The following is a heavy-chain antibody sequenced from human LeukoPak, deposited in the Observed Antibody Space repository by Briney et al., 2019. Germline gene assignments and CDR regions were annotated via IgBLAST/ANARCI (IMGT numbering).Heavy chain of an antibody. CDR1: GFTFSSYG. D-gene: IGHD6-19*01. J-gene: IGHJ5*02. CDR3: AKDGIAVAGSKFLEQFDP. CDR2: IRYDGSNK. V-gene: IGHV3-30*02. Sequence: GGSLRLSCAASGFTFSSYGMHWVRQAPGKGLEWAGFIRYDGSNKYYADSVKGRFTISRDNSKHTLYLQMNSLRAEDTAVYYCAKDGIAVAGSKFLEQFDPWGQGTLVTVSS.